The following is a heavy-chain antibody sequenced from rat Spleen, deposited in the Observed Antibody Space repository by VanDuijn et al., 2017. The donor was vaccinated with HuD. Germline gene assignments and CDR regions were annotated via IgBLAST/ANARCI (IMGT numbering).Heavy chain of an antibody. CDR3: ARQLTTEGIDY. J-gene: IGHJ2*01. CDR1: GFTFSDYN. CDR2: ISYDGSST. V-gene: IGHV5-7*01. D-gene: IGHD1-11*01. Sequence: EVQLVESGGGLVQPGRSLKLSCAASGFTFSDYNMAWVRQAPKKGLEWVATISYDGSSTYYRDSVKGRFTISRDNAKSTLYLQMDSLRSEDTATYYCARQLTTEGIDYWGQGVMVTVSS.